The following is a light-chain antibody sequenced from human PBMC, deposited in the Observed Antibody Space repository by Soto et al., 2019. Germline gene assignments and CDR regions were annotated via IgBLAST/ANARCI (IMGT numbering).Light chain of an antibody. J-gene: IGKJ5*01. CDR2: DAS. V-gene: IGKV1-33*01. Sequence: DILVTQSPSSLSASVGDSVTITCQASQDITKSLNWYQQKPGKAPNLLIYDASDLETGVPSRFSGSGSGTGFTFTISSLQPEDFATYYCQQYESLPLTFGQGTRLEIK. CDR3: QQYESLPLT. CDR1: QDITKS.